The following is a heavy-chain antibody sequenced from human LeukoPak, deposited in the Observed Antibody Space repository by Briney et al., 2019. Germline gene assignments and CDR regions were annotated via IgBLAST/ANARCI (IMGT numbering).Heavy chain of an antibody. D-gene: IGHD2-2*01. Sequence: SQTLSLTCTVSGGSISSGDNYCSWVRQPPGKGLEWIGYIYYSGSTYYNPSLKSRLSMSVDTSRNQCSLQLTPVTAADTAVYYCVQLLIGRFDPWGQGLLVTVSS. J-gene: IGHJ5*02. V-gene: IGHV4-30-4*01. CDR2: IYYSGST. CDR1: GGSISSGDNY. CDR3: VQLLIGRFDP.